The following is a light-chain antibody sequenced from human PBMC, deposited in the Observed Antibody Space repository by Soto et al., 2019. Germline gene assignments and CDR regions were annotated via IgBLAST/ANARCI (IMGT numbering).Light chain of an antibody. CDR1: QSVAKNY. CDR2: GAS. Sequence: EIVLTQSPGTLSLSPGERATLSCRASQSVAKNYLAWYQQKPGQAPRLLIHGASNRATGIPDRFSGSGSGTDFTLTISRLEPEDFAVFYCQQYATAPLTFGGGTKVEIK. V-gene: IGKV3-20*01. CDR3: QQYATAPLT. J-gene: IGKJ4*01.